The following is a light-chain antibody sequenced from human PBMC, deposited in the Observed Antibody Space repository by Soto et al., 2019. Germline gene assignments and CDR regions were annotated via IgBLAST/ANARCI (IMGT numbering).Light chain of an antibody. J-gene: IGKJ3*01. CDR1: QSVSSY. Sequence: EIVLTQSPATLSLSPGERATLSCRASQSVSSYLAWYQQKPGQAPRLLIYDASNRDTGIPSRFSGSGSGTDFTLPISSLEPEDFEVYYCQQRSNWPPEFTFGPGTKVYIK. V-gene: IGKV3-11*01. CDR2: DAS. CDR3: QQRSNWPPEFT.